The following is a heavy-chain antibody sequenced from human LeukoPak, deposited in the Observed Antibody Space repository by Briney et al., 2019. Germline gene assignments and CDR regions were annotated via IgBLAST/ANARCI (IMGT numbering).Heavy chain of an antibody. CDR1: GFTFSKAW. Sequence: PGGSLRLSCAASGFTFSKAWMSWVRQAPGKGLEWVANIKQDGSEKYYVDSVKGRFTISRDNAKNSLYLQMNSLRAEDTAVYYCARDFDYWGQGILVTVSS. CDR3: ARDFDY. CDR2: IKQDGSEK. J-gene: IGHJ4*02. V-gene: IGHV3-7*04.